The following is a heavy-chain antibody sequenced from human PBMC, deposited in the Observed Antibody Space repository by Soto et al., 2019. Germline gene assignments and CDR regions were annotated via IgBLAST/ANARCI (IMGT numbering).Heavy chain of an antibody. CDR3: ARDPGDIVLVPAASSPKDYYYYYGMDV. CDR2: IIPIFGTA. V-gene: IGHV1-69*13. Sequence: PSVKVSCKASGGTFSSYAISWVRQAPGQGLEWMGGIIPIFGTANYAQKFQGRVTITADESTSTAYMELSSLRSEDTAVYYCARDPGDIVLVPAASSPKDYYYYYGMDVWGQGTTVTVSS. CDR1: GGTFSSYA. J-gene: IGHJ6*02. D-gene: IGHD2-2*01.